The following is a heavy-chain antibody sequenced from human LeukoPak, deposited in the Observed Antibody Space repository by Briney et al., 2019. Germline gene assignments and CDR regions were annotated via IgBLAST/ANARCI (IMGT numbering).Heavy chain of an antibody. D-gene: IGHD6-13*01. CDR2: IYHGGST. CDR1: GYSISSGYY. CDR3: ARYSSSGKGDY. Sequence: SETLSLTCSVPGYSISSGYYWGWIRQPPGKGLEWIGNIYHGGSTYYNSSLKSRLTMSADTSKNQFSLQLSSVTAADTAVYYCARYSSSGKGDYWGQGTLVTVSS. V-gene: IGHV4-38-2*01. J-gene: IGHJ4*02.